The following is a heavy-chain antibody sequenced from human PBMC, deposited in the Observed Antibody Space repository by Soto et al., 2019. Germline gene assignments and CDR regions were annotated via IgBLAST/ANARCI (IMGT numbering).Heavy chain of an antibody. D-gene: IGHD3-10*01. V-gene: IGHV4-34*01. CDR1: GGSFSPYC. Sequence: SETLSLTCAVSGGSFSPYCWTWIRQSPGKGLEWIGEINHSGSTNYNPSLKSRVTISVDTSKNQFSLKLSSVTAADTAVYYCARGRGLNLDYWGQGALVTVSS. CDR3: ARGRGLNLDY. J-gene: IGHJ4*02. CDR2: INHSGST.